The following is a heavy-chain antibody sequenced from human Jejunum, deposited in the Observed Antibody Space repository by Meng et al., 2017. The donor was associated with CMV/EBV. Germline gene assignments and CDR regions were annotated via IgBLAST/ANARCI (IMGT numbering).Heavy chain of an antibody. D-gene: IGHD4-11*01. CDR1: GYPFTTYW. V-gene: IGHV5-51*01. CDR3: ARSTTVTDFDS. J-gene: IGHJ4*02. CDR2: IYPGDSDT. Sequence: CKGSGYPFTTYWIGWVRPMPGKGLECMGIIYPGDSDTKYSPSFQGQVTISADKSINTAYLQWSSLQASDTTMYYCARSTTVTDFDSWGQGTLVTVSS.